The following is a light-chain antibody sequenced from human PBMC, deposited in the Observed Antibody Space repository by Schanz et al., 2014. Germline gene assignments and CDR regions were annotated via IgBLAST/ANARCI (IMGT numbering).Light chain of an antibody. CDR3: CSYVSSTTPYV. CDR2: DDS. V-gene: IGLV3-21*02. Sequence: SYELTQPPSVSVAPGQTARITCGGNNIGSKSVHWYQQKPGQAPVLVVYDDSDRPSGVPDRFSASKSGNTASLTITGLQAGDEADYHCCSYVSSTTPYVFGFGTKLIVL. J-gene: IGLJ1*01. CDR1: NIGSKS.